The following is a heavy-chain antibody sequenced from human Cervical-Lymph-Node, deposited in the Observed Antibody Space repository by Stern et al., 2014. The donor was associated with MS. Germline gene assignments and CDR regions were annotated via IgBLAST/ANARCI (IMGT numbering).Heavy chain of an antibody. CDR3: AKDKKEWLEIDY. Sequence: EVQLLESGGGLVQPGGSLRLSCAASGFTFSSYAMSWVRQAPGKGLEWVSVISGSGGSTYYADSVKGRFTISRDNSKNTLYLQMNSLRAEDTAVYYCAKDKKEWLEIDYWGQGTLVTVSS. J-gene: IGHJ4*02. CDR1: GFTFSSYA. CDR2: ISGSGGST. D-gene: IGHD6-19*01. V-gene: IGHV3-23*01.